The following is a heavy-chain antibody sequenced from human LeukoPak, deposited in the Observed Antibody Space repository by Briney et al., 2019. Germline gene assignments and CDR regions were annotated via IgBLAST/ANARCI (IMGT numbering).Heavy chain of an antibody. CDR1: GYTFTSYD. CDR3: ARGGHQLLTGYYFDY. D-gene: IGHD2-2*01. Sequence: ASVKVSCKASGYTFTSYDINWVRQATGQGLEWMGWMNPNSGNTGYAQKFQGRVTITRNTSISTAYMELSSLRSEDTAVYYCARGGHQLLTGYYFDYWGQGTLVTVSS. J-gene: IGHJ4*02. V-gene: IGHV1-8*03. CDR2: MNPNSGNT.